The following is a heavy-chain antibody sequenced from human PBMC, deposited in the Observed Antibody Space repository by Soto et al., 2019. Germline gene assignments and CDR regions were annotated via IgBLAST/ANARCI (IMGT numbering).Heavy chain of an antibody. CDR2: ISYDGSNK. D-gene: IGHD3-22*01. Sequence: GGSLRLSCAASGFTFSSYGMHWVRQAPGKGLEWVAVISYDGSNKYYADSVKGRFTISRDNSRNTLYLQMNSLRAEDTAVYYCAKDSYYYDSSGYGLDYWGQGTLVTVSS. CDR1: GFTFSSYG. J-gene: IGHJ4*02. V-gene: IGHV3-30*18. CDR3: AKDSYYYDSSGYGLDY.